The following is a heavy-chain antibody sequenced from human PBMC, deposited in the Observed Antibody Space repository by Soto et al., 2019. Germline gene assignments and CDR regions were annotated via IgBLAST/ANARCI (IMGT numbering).Heavy chain of an antibody. J-gene: IGHJ5*02. CDR2: IYYSGST. D-gene: IGHD3-3*01. CDR3: ARARTIFGAVIPPSFDP. Sequence: SETLSLTCTVSGGSISSYYWSWIRQPPGKGLEWIGYIYYSGSTNYNPSLKSRVTISVDTSKNQFSLKLSSVTAADTAVYYCARARTIFGAVIPPSFDPWAQGTLDTVSS. CDR1: GGSISSYY. V-gene: IGHV4-59*01.